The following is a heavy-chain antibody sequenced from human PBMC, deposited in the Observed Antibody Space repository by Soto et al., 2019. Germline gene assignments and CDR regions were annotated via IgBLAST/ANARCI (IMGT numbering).Heavy chain of an antibody. J-gene: IGHJ5*02. CDR1: GGSITSANW. Sequence: KPSETLSLTRAVSGGSITSANWLTWVRQPPGGGLEWIGEISHSGITNYKASLKSRVTMSVDKTKNDVSLKLTSVTAADTAVYYCARVLRGWFDPWGQGTPVTVSS. CDR2: ISHSGIT. V-gene: IGHV4-4*02. CDR3: ARVLRGWFDP.